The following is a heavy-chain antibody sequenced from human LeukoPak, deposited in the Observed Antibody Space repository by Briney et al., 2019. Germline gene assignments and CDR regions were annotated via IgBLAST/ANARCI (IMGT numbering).Heavy chain of an antibody. V-gene: IGHV5-51*01. J-gene: IGHJ4*02. CDR1: GYSFTSYW. CDR2: IYPGDSDT. CDR3: ARQAAYCSGGSCYGDY. Sequence: PGESLKISCKGSGYSFTSYWIGWVRQMPGKGLEWVRIIYPGDSDTRYSPSFQGQVTISADKSISTAYLQWSSLKASDTAMYYCARQAAYCSGGSCYGDYWGQGTLVTVSS. D-gene: IGHD2-15*01.